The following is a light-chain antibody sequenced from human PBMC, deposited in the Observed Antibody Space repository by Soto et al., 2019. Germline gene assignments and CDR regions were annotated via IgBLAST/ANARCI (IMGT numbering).Light chain of an antibody. V-gene: IGLV1-51*01. CDR1: SSNIGNNY. CDR2: DNN. Sequence: QSVLTQPPSVSAAPGQKVTISCFGSSSNIGNNYVSWYQQLPGTAPKLLIYDNNKRPSGIPDRLSGSKSGTSATLGITGLQTGDEADYYCGTWDSSLSANWVFGGGTKVTVL. CDR3: GTWDSSLSANWV. J-gene: IGLJ3*02.